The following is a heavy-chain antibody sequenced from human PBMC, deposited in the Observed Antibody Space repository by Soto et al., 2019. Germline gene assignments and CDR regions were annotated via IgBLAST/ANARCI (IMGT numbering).Heavy chain of an antibody. V-gene: IGHV4-34*01. Sequence: QVQLQQWGAGLLKPSETLSLTCAVYGGSFSDHYWSWIRQPPGKGLEGIGEIDHSGSTNYSPSLKSRVTISVDTSKNQFSLKVKSVTAADTAVYYCATVRGFWFDPWGQGNLVTVSS. CDR3: ATVRGFWFDP. CDR2: IDHSGST. CDR1: GGSFSDHY. J-gene: IGHJ5*02.